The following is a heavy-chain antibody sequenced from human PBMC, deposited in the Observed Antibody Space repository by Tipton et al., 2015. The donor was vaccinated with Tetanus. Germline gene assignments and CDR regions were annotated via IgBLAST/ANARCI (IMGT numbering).Heavy chain of an antibody. CDR2: IRDNGNS. D-gene: IGHD2/OR15-2a*01. J-gene: IGHJ4*02. CDR1: GGSINSGGYF. V-gene: IGHV4-31*03. Sequence: TLSLTCTVSGGSINSGGYFWTWIRQRTGEGLEWIGHIRDNGNSYANPSLSGRVTMSVDTRKNQFSLNLTSMSVADTAPYYCARGTFHAFDFWGQGVQVTVSS. CDR3: ARGTFHAFDF.